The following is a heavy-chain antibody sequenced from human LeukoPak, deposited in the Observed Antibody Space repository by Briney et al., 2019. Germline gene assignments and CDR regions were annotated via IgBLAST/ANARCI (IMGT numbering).Heavy chain of an antibody. J-gene: IGHJ4*02. D-gene: IGHD4-23*01. V-gene: IGHV3-33*01. CDR1: GFTFSSYG. CDR3: AYGGKSDRFDD. CDR2: IWYDGSDK. Sequence: PGGSLRLSCAASGFTFSSYGMHWVRQAPGKGLEWVAVIWYDGSDKYYADSVKGRFTISRDNSKNVLYLQMNSLRAEDTAVYYCAYGGKSDRFDDWGQGTLVTVSS.